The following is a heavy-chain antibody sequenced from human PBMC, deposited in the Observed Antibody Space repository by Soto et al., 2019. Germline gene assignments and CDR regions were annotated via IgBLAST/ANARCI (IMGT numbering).Heavy chain of an antibody. D-gene: IGHD2-8*01. Sequence: GGSLRLSCAASGFTFSSYEMNWVRQAPGKGLEWVSYISSSGSTIYYADSVKGRFTISRDNAKNSLYLQMNSLRAEDTAVYYCAKEYGASHSPFVCWGPGTLVTVSS. CDR1: GFTFSSYE. V-gene: IGHV3-48*03. J-gene: IGHJ4*02. CDR3: AKEYGASHSPFVC. CDR2: ISSSGSTI.